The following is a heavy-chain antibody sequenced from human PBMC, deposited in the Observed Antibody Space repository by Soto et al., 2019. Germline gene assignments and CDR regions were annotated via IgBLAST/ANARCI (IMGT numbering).Heavy chain of an antibody. CDR1: EFTFSSYA. J-gene: IGHJ6*02. D-gene: IGHD6-6*01. CDR3: ARARGPPRGLRNIVARPGSPTIHGMDV. CDR2: ISYDGSNK. V-gene: IGHV3-30-3*01. Sequence: QVQLVESGGGVVQPGGSLRLSCAASEFTFSSYAMHWVRQAPGKGLEWVAVISYDGSNKYYADSVKGRFTISRDNSKNTLYLQMNSLRAEDTAVFYCARARGPPRGLRNIVARPGSPTIHGMDVWGQGTTVTVSS.